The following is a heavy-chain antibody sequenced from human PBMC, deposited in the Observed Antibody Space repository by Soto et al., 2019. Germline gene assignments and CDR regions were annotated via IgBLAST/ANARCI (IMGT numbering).Heavy chain of an antibody. D-gene: IGHD6-19*01. CDR1: GFTFSTYG. V-gene: IGHV3-23*01. CDR3: AKTQQWGLPLSGGMDV. Sequence: EVQLLESGGGLVQPRGSLRLSCAASGFTFSTYGMSWVRQAPGKGLEWVSVISGGGGDTYYAGSVKGRFTISRDNSKNTLYLEMNSLRAEDTAVYYCAKTQQWGLPLSGGMDVWAKGPRSPSP. J-gene: IGHJ6*02. CDR2: ISGGGGDT.